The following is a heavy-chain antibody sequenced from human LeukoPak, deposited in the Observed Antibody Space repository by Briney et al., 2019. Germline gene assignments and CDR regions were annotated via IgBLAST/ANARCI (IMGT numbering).Heavy chain of an antibody. Sequence: GGSLRLTCAASGFTFGTYWMHWVRQAPGKGLVWVSRINGDGSSTSYADSVKGRFTISRDNAKNTLYLQMNSLRAEDTAVYYCASLRHDYGDYNWFDPWGQGTLVTVSS. CDR1: GFTFGTYW. D-gene: IGHD4-17*01. V-gene: IGHV3-74*01. CDR2: INGDGSST. J-gene: IGHJ5*02. CDR3: ASLRHDYGDYNWFDP.